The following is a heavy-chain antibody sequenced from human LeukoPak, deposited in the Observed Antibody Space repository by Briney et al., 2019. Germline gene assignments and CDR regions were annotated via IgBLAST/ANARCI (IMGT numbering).Heavy chain of an antibody. D-gene: IGHD3-22*01. CDR1: GASISTNSYY. V-gene: IGHV4-39*07. Sequence: PSETLSLTCTVSGASISTNSYYWGWTRQPPGKGLEWIGSIYYSGSTYYNPSLKSRVTISIDTSKNQFSLRLRSATAADTAVYYCAREILYDSTGYYLWGQGTVVTVSS. J-gene: IGHJ4*02. CDR3: AREILYDSTGYYL. CDR2: IYYSGST.